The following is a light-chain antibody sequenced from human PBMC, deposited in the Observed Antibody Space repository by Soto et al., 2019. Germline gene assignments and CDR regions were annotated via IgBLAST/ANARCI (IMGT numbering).Light chain of an antibody. CDR3: CSKAGTSTAV. Sequence: HSVLTQPASVSGSPGQSITISCTGSTSDVGAYNYVSWYKHHPGQAPQLMIYDVNKWPSGVPDRFSGSKSGNTASLSISGLQAEDEADYYCCSKAGTSTAVFGGGTKVTVL. CDR1: TSDVGAYNY. V-gene: IGLV2-11*01. CDR2: DVN. J-gene: IGLJ2*01.